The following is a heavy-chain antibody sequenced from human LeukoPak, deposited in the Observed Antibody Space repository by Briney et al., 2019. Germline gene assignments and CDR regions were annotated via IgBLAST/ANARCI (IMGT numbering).Heavy chain of an antibody. Sequence: GGSLRLSCAASGFTFSSYWMSWVRQAPGKGLEWVANINEDGSEKYYVDSVRGRFTISRDNAKNSLYLQMNSLRTEDTAVYYCARGGVRRGYYDYWGQGTLVTVSS. J-gene: IGHJ4*02. CDR1: GFTFSSYW. D-gene: IGHD1-14*01. CDR2: INEDGSEK. V-gene: IGHV3-7*01. CDR3: ARGGVRRGYYDY.